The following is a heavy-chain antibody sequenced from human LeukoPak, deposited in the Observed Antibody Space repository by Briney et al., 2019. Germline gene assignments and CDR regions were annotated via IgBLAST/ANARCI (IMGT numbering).Heavy chain of an antibody. D-gene: IGHD6-19*01. V-gene: IGHV4-4*07. CDR3: ARDLQGHSSGWSGRYYYYYMDV. CDR1: GGSISSYY. CDR2: IYTSGST. J-gene: IGHJ6*03. Sequence: NPSETLSLTCTVSGGSISSYYWSWIRRPAGKGLEWIGRIYTSGSTNYNPSLKSRVTMSVDTSKNQFSLKLSSVTAADTAVYYCARDLQGHSSGWSGRYYYYYMDVWGKGTTVTVSS.